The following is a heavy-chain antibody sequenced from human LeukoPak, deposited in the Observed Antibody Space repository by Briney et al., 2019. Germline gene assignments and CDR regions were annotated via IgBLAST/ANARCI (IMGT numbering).Heavy chain of an antibody. J-gene: IGHJ4*02. V-gene: IGHV3-23*01. Sequence: PGGSLRLSCAASGFTFSSYAMSWVRQAPGKGLEWVSAISGSGGGTYYADSVKGRFTISRDNSKNTLYLQMNSLRAEDTAVYYCPKGTGGLSAAAGTPGYWGQGTLVTVSS. CDR2: ISGSGGGT. CDR1: GFTFSSYA. D-gene: IGHD6-13*01. CDR3: PKGTGGLSAAAGTPGY.